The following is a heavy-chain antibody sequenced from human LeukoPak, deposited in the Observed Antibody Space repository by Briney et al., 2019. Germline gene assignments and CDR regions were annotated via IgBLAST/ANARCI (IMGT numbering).Heavy chain of an antibody. J-gene: IGHJ4*02. V-gene: IGHV4-39*01. D-gene: IGHD6-13*01. CDR2: IYYSGST. Sequence: SETLSLTCTVSGGSISSSPYYWGWNRHPPGKGLEWIGSIYYSGSTYYSPSLKSRVTISVDTSKNQFSLKLSSVTAADTAVYYCARLSNWYGVYWGQGTLVTVSS. CDR1: GGSISSSPYY. CDR3: ARLSNWYGVY.